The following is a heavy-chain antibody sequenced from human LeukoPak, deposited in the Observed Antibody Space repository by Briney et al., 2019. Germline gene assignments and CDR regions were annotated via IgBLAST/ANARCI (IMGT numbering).Heavy chain of an antibody. CDR1: GGTFSSYA. V-gene: IGHV1-69*13. CDR2: IIPIFGTA. D-gene: IGHD2-15*01. J-gene: IGHJ4*02. Sequence: GASVKVSCKASGGTFSSYAISWVRQAPGQGLEWMGGIIPIFGTANYAQKFQGRVTITADESTSTAYMELSSLRSEDTAVYYCARSGPAVAGDFPFDYWGQGTLVTVSS. CDR3: ARSGPAVAGDFPFDY.